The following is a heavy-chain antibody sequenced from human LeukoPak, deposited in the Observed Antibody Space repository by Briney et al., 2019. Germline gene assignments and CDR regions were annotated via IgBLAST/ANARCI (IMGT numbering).Heavy chain of an antibody. CDR2: IYSGGST. Sequence: PGGSLRLSCAASGFTVSSNYISWVRQAPGKGLEWVSVIYSGGSTYYADSVKGRFTISRDNSKSTLYIQMNSLRAEDTAVYYCARVIYFDSSGYYSYYNWFDPWGQGTLVTVSS. CDR1: GFTVSSNY. V-gene: IGHV3-53*01. D-gene: IGHD3-22*01. J-gene: IGHJ5*02. CDR3: ARVIYFDSSGYYSYYNWFDP.